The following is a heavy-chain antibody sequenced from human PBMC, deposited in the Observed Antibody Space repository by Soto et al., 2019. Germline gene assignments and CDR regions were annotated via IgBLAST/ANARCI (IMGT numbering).Heavy chain of an antibody. Sequence: EVQLLESGGGLVQPGGSLRLSCAASGFTFSSYAMSWVRQAPGKGLEWVSDISGSGGSTYYADYVKGRITISRDNSKNTLYLQMNSLRAEDTAVYYCAKGGVAVAGTPWFDPWGQGTLVTVSS. CDR1: GFTFSSYA. CDR3: AKGGVAVAGTPWFDP. J-gene: IGHJ5*02. D-gene: IGHD6-19*01. CDR2: ISGSGGST. V-gene: IGHV3-23*01.